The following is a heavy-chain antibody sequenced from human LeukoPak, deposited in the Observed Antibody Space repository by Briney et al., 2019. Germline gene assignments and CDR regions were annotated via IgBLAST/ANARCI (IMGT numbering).Heavy chain of an antibody. V-gene: IGHV5-51*01. CDR1: GYSFTSYW. CDR2: IYPGDSDT. D-gene: IGHD3-22*01. J-gene: IGHJ4*02. Sequence: GESLKISCKGSGYSFTSYWIGWVRQMPGKGLEWMGIIYPGDSDTRYSPSFQGQVTISADKSISTAYLQWSSLKASDTAMYYCARSPSGYYDSSGYLFDYWGQGTLVTVSS. CDR3: ARSPSGYYDSSGYLFDY.